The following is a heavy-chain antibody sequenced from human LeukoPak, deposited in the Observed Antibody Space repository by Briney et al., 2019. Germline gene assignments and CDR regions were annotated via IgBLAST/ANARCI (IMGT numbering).Heavy chain of an antibody. D-gene: IGHD2-2*01. CDR2: ISSNSGSI. Sequence: GGSLRLSCAASGFTFGDYAMHWVRQAPGKGLEWVSGISSNSGSIAYADSVKGRFTISRDNAKTSLYLQMNSLRAEDTALYYCAKDIGGPAAKYYYYYGMDVWGQGTTVTVSS. V-gene: IGHV3-9*01. J-gene: IGHJ6*02. CDR3: AKDIGGPAAKYYYYYGMDV. CDR1: GFTFGDYA.